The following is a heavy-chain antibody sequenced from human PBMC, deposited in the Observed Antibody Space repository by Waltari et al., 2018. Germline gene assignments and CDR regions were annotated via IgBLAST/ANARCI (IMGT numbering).Heavy chain of an antibody. D-gene: IGHD6-6*01. Sequence: QVQLQESGPGLVTPSETLSLTCTVSGGSISSYYWSWIRQHAGKGLEWIGRIYTSGSTNYNPPLKSRVTMSVDTSKNQFSRKLSSVTAADTAVYYCAREGQLGAFDIWGQGTMVTVSS. CDR1: GGSISSYY. V-gene: IGHV4-4*07. CDR2: IYTSGST. J-gene: IGHJ3*02. CDR3: AREGQLGAFDI.